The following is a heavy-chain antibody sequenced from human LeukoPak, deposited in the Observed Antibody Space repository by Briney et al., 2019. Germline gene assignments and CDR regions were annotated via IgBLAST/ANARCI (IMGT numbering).Heavy chain of an antibody. CDR1: GITFSSYG. V-gene: IGHV3-20*04. CDR3: ARVFKAVAGTNYYYYMDV. J-gene: IGHJ6*03. CDR2: INWNGGST. D-gene: IGHD6-19*01. Sequence: GGSLRLSCAASGITFSSYGMSWVRQAPGKGLEWVSGINWNGGSTGYADSVKGRFTISRDNAKNSLYLQMNSLRAEDTALYYCARVFKAVAGTNYYYYMDVRGKGTTVTVSS.